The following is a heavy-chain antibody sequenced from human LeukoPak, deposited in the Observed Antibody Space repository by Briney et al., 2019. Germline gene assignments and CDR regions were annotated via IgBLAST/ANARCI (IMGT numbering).Heavy chain of an antibody. J-gene: IGHJ2*01. CDR2: IYHSGST. D-gene: IGHD4-17*01. Sequence: PSETLSLTCIVSGGSISSSSDYWGWIRQPPGKGLEWSGSIYHSGSTVYNPSLKSRVAISVDTSRNQFSLKLNSVTASDTAVYYCARNTTVTDWYFDLWGRGTLVTVSS. CDR1: GGSISSSSDY. CDR3: ARNTTVTDWYFDL. V-gene: IGHV4-39*01.